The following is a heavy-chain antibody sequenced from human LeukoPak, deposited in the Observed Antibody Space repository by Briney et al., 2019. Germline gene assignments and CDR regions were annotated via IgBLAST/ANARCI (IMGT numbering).Heavy chain of an antibody. J-gene: IGHJ5*02. D-gene: IGHD1-26*01. CDR2: IGENGVNT. CDR3: AKAGGVRFDP. CDR1: GFTFSSHT. V-gene: IGHV3-23*01. Sequence: GGSLRLSCAASGFTFSSHTMTWVRQAPGKGLEWVSCIGENGVNTYYADSVKGRFTISRDNSKNTLHLQLNSLRAEDTAVYYCAKAGGVRFDPWGQGTLVTVSS.